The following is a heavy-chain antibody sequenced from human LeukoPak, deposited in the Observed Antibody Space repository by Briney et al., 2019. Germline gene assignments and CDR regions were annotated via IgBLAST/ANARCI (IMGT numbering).Heavy chain of an antibody. CDR1: GFIFRNKG. Sequence: GGSLRLSCETSGFIFRNKGMHWVRQAPGKGLEWVAVISYDGSNKYYADSVKGRFTISRDNSKNTLYLQMNSLRAEDTAVYYCAKISSYFDYWGQGTLVTVSS. D-gene: IGHD6-13*01. J-gene: IGHJ4*02. CDR3: AKISSYFDY. V-gene: IGHV3-30*18. CDR2: ISYDGSNK.